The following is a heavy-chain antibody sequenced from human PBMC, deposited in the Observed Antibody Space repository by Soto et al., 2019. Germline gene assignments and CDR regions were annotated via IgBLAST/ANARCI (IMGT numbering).Heavy chain of an antibody. D-gene: IGHD3-3*01. CDR1: GFTFSSYA. V-gene: IGHV3-30-3*01. CDR3: AKDVLRFLEWLAYGMDV. CDR2: ISYDGSNK. J-gene: IGHJ6*02. Sequence: QVQLVESGGGVVQPGRSLRLSCAASGFTFSSYAMHWVRQAPGKGLEWVAVISYDGSNKYYADSVKGRFTISRDNSKNXXYLQMNSLRADDTAVYYCAKDVLRFLEWLAYGMDVWGQGTTVTVSS.